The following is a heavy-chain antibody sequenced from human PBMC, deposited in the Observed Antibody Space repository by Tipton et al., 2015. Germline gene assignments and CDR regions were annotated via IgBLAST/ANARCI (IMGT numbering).Heavy chain of an antibody. CDR1: GGSMNYFY. CDR3: ARDLEHGMDV. J-gene: IGHJ6*02. CDR2: IYYSGSA. Sequence: TLSLTCTVSGGSMNYFYWSWIRQPPGKGLEWIGYIYYSGSANYNPSLKSRVAISVDTSKNQFSLTLKSVTAADTAVYYCARDLEHGMDVWGQGTTVTVSS. V-gene: IGHV4-59*01. D-gene: IGHD5-24*01.